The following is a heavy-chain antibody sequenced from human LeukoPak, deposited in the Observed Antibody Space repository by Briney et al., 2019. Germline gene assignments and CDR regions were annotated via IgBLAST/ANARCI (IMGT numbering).Heavy chain of an antibody. CDR2: ISGGGGGT. Sequence: GGSLRLSCAASGFTFSSYAKSWVRQAPGKGLEWVSAISGGGGGTFYADSVKGRFTLSRDNSKNTLYLQMNSLRAEDTAVYYCAKLGGATDFDYWGQGTLVTVSS. D-gene: IGHD1-26*01. CDR1: GFTFSSYA. J-gene: IGHJ4*02. V-gene: IGHV3-23*01. CDR3: AKLGGATDFDY.